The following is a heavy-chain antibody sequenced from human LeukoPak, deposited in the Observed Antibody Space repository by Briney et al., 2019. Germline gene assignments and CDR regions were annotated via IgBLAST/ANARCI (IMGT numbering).Heavy chain of an antibody. CDR2: ISSSGSTI. Sequence: GGSLRLSSSASGFTFSSYEMNWVRQAPGKGLEWVSYISSSGSTIYYADSVKGRFTISRDNAKNSLYLQMNSLRAEDTAVYYCARSKARYIAVAVNFDYWGQGTLVTVSS. J-gene: IGHJ4*02. CDR1: GFTFSSYE. D-gene: IGHD6-19*01. V-gene: IGHV3-48*03. CDR3: ARSKARYIAVAVNFDY.